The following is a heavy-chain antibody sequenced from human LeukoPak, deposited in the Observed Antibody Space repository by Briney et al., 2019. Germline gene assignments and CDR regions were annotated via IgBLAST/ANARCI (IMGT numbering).Heavy chain of an antibody. J-gene: IGHJ4*02. D-gene: IGHD3-10*01. CDR1: GYTFTGYY. Sequence: GASVKVSCKASGYTFTGYYMHWVRQAPGQGLEWMGWINPNSGGTNYAQKFQGRVTMTRDTSISTAYMELSRLGSDDTAVYYCARDRSLMVRGVGPGYWGQGTLVTVSS. CDR2: INPNSGGT. V-gene: IGHV1-2*02. CDR3: ARDRSLMVRGVGPGY.